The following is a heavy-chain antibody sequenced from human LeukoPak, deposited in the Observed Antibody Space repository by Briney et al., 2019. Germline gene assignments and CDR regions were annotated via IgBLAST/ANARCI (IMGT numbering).Heavy chain of an antibody. CDR3: ARVVEFQVLSFDP. D-gene: IGHD4/OR15-4a*01. J-gene: IGHJ5*02. V-gene: IGHV4-59*01. CDR1: GGSFSSYY. CDR2: VYYSRST. Sequence: PSETLSLTCNVSGGSFSSYYWTWIRQPPGKGLEWIGNVYYSRSTNYKSSLKSRVSISVDRSKNQFSLELRSVTPADTAVYYCARVVEFQVLSFDPWGQGTLVTVSS.